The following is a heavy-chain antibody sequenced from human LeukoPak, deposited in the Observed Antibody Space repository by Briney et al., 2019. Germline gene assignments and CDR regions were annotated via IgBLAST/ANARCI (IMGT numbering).Heavy chain of an antibody. V-gene: IGHV3-7*01. CDR3: ARGPPYYYDSSGYLQH. D-gene: IGHD3-22*01. CDR2: IKQDGSEK. CDR1: GFTFSSYW. J-gene: IGHJ1*01. Sequence: PGGSLRLSCAASGFTFSSYWMSWVRQAPGKGLEWVANIKQDGSEKYYVDSVEGRFTISRDNAKNSLYLQMNSLRAEDTAVYYCARGPPYYYDSSGYLQHWGQGTLVTVSS.